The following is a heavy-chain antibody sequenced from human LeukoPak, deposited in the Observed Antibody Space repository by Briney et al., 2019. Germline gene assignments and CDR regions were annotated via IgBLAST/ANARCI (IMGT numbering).Heavy chain of an antibody. CDR2: IDSDGSKT. J-gene: IGHJ4*02. CDR3: VRLSSGYYGLIDH. D-gene: IGHD3-22*01. Sequence: PGGSLRLSFVAAGFTFSSHLMHWVRQVPGKGLVWVSRIDSDGSKTDYADSVKGRFTFSRDNARNTLYLQMNSLRAEDTAVYYCVRLSSGYYGLIDHWGQGTLVTVSS. CDR1: GFTFSSHL. V-gene: IGHV3-74*01.